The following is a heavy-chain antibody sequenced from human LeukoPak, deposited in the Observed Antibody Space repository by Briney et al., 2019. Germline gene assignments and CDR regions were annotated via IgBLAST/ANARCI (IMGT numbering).Heavy chain of an antibody. D-gene: IGHD3-9*01. V-gene: IGHV4-39*01. J-gene: IGHJ4*02. Sequence: SETLSLTCTVSGGSISSSSDYWGWIRQPPGKGLEWIGSILYTGSTYYNPSLKSRVTLSEDTSNNQFSLKLRSVTAADTAVYYCARHQLIDWSPAVDYWGQGTLVTVSS. CDR2: ILYTGST. CDR3: ARHQLIDWSPAVDY. CDR1: GGSISSSSDY.